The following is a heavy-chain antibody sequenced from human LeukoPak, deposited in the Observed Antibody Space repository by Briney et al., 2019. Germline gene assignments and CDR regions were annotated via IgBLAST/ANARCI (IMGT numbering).Heavy chain of an antibody. Sequence: SETLSLTCAVYGGSFSGYYWSWIRQPPGKGLEWIGEINHSGSTNYNPSLKSRVTISVDTSKNQFSLKLSSVTAADTAVYYCVGVLLRPHYFDYWGQGTLVTVSS. CDR2: INHSGST. V-gene: IGHV4-34*01. J-gene: IGHJ4*02. D-gene: IGHD2/OR15-2a*01. CDR3: VGVLLRPHYFDY. CDR1: GGSFSGYY.